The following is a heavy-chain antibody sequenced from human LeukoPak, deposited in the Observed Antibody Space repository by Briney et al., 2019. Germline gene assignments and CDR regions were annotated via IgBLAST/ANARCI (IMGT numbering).Heavy chain of an antibody. V-gene: IGHV3-7*01. CDR2: IKQDGSEK. J-gene: IGHJ3*01. CDR3: ARPAYTAAYEL. CDR1: GFTFSDHY. D-gene: IGHD3-16*01. Sequence: GRSLRLSCAASGFTFSDHYMDWVRQAPGKGLEWVANIKQDGSEKYYVDSVKGRFTISRDNAKNSLYLQMNSLRAEDTAVYYCARPAYTAAYELWGQGTMVTVSS.